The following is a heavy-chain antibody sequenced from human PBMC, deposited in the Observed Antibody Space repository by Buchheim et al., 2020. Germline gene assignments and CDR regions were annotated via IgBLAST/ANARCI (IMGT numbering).Heavy chain of an antibody. CDR3: TTLYYDFWSGYFGGGY. CDR2: IKSKTDGGTT. V-gene: IGHV3-15*01. CDR1: GFTFSNAW. Sequence: EVQLVESGGGLVKPGGSLRLSCAASGFTFSNAWMSWVRQAPGKGLEWVGRIKSKTDGGTTDYAAPVTGRFTISRVDSKNTLFLQMNSLKTEDTAVYYCTTLYYDFWSGYFGGGYWGQGTL. J-gene: IGHJ4*02. D-gene: IGHD3-3*01.